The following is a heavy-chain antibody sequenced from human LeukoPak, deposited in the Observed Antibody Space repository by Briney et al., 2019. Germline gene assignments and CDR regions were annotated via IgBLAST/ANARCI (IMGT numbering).Heavy chain of an antibody. V-gene: IGHV3-23*01. CDR2: ISGSGGST. CDR1: GFTFSSYA. J-gene: IGHJ3*02. CDR3: AKDLITPITMIVVVIPDAFDI. Sequence: GGSLRLSCAASGFTFSSYAMSWVRQAPGKGLEWVSAISGSGGSTYYADSVKSRFTISRDNSKNTLYLQTNSLRAEDTAVYYCAKDLITPITMIVVVIPDAFDIWGQGTMVTVSS. D-gene: IGHD3-22*01.